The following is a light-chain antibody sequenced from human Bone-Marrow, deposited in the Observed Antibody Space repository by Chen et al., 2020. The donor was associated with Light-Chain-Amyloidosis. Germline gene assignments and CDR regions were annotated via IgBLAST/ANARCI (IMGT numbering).Light chain of an antibody. CDR3: QQYGTSPLT. J-gene: IGKJ4*01. CDR1: QTISSNY. CDR2: GSS. Sequence: EIVLTQSPGTLSLSPGEGANLSCRASQTISSNYLTWYQQKFGQAPRLLIYGSSSRATGIPDRCTGSGSGTDFTPTINRLEPEDFAMYYCQQYGTSPLTFGGGTKVEIK. V-gene: IGKV3-20*01.